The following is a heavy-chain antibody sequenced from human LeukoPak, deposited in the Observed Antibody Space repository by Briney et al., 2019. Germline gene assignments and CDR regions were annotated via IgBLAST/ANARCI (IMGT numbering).Heavy chain of an antibody. J-gene: IGHJ6*02. D-gene: IGHD1-26*01. CDR1: GYTLTELS. CDR3: ARAGRPGSHYYYYGMDV. V-gene: IGHV3-30*04. CDR2: ISYDGSNK. Sequence: SCKVSGYTLTELSMHWVRQAPGKGLEWVAVISYDGSNKYYADSVKGRFTISRDNSKNTLYLQMNSLRAEDTAVYYCARAGRPGSHYYYYGMDVWGQGTTVTVSS.